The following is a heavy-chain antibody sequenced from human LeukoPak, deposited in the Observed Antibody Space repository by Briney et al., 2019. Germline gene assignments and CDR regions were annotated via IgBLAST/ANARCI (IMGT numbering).Heavy chain of an antibody. J-gene: IGHJ4*02. CDR1: GFTFSDYY. CDR3: AKEELWDIVVVPYYFDY. D-gene: IGHD2-2*01. Sequence: GGSLRLSCAASGFTFSDYYMTWIRQAPGKGLEWVSSISLSGNSIYYADSVKGRFTISRDNSKNTLYLQMNSLRAEDTAVYYCAKEELWDIVVVPYYFDYWGQGTLVTVSS. V-gene: IGHV3-11*01. CDR2: ISLSGNSI.